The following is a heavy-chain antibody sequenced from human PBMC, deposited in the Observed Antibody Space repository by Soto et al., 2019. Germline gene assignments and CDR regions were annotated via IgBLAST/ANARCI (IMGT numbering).Heavy chain of an antibody. Sequence: GGSLRLSCAASGFTVSSNYMSWVRQAPGKGLEWVSVIYSGGSTYYADSVKGRFTISRHNSKNTLYLQMNSLRAEDTAVYYCARWGGGSSGYYYQIYYGMDVWGQGTTVTVSS. CDR1: GFTVSSNY. V-gene: IGHV3-53*04. CDR2: IYSGGST. CDR3: ARWGGGSSGYYYQIYYGMDV. D-gene: IGHD3-22*01. J-gene: IGHJ6*02.